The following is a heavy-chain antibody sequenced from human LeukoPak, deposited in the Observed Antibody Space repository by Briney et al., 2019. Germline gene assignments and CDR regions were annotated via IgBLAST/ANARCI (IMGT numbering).Heavy chain of an antibody. Sequence: GGSLRLSCEASGFTFDDYAMHWVCQAPGKGLEWVSLISWDGDTTYYADSVKGRFTISRDNRKDSLYLQMNSLRAEDTALYYCAKDFSSSWLYYFGMDVWGKGTTVTVSS. D-gene: IGHD6-13*01. J-gene: IGHJ6*04. CDR2: ISWDGDTT. V-gene: IGHV3-43D*04. CDR3: AKDFSSSWLYYFGMDV. CDR1: GFTFDDYA.